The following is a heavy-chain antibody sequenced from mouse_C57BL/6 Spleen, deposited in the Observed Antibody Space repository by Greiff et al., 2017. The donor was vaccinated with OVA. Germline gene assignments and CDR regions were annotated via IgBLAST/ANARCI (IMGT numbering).Heavy chain of an antibody. CDR1: GYTFTDYY. V-gene: IGHV1-26*01. J-gene: IGHJ2*01. D-gene: IGHD2-2*01. CDR3: ARPPLGYDFFDY. Sequence: EVQLQQSGPELVKPGASVKISCKASGYTFTDYYMNWVKQSHGKSLEWIGDINPNNGGTSYNQKFKGKATLTVDKSSSTAYMELRSLTSEDSAVYYCARPPLGYDFFDYWGQGTTLTVSS. CDR2: INPNNGGT.